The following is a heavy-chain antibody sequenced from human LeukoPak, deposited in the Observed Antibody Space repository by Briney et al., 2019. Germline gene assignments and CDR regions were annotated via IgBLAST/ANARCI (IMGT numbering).Heavy chain of an antibody. D-gene: IGHD3-3*01. CDR2: IIPIFGTA. CDR3: ARLHTNFDY. Sequence: GASVKVSCKASGGTFSSYAISWVRQAPGQGLEWMGGIIPIFGTANYAQKFQGRVTITADKSSTTVYMSSLRSEDTAVYYCARLHTNFDYWGQGTLVTVSS. V-gene: IGHV1-69*06. J-gene: IGHJ4*02. CDR1: GGTFSSYA.